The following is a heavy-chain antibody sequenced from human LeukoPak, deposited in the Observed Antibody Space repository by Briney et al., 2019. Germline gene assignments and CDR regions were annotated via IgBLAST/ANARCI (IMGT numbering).Heavy chain of an antibody. CDR1: GFTFSSYA. CDR3: ARIDEQGDY. V-gene: IGHV3-30*04. CDR2: ISYDGSNK. Sequence: AGGSLRLSCAASGFTFSSYAMHWVRQAPGKGLEWVAVISYDGSNKYYADSVKGRFTISRDNSKNTLYLQMNSLRAEDTAVYYCARIDEQGDYWGQGTLVTVSS. J-gene: IGHJ4*02. D-gene: IGHD1/OR15-1a*01.